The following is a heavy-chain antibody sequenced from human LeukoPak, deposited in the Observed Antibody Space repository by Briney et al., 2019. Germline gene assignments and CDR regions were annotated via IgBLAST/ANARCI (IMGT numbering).Heavy chain of an antibody. D-gene: IGHD2-15*01. CDR1: GGSISSGSYY. CDR3: AREAVVVADNWFDP. CDR2: IYTSGST. J-gene: IGHJ5*02. V-gene: IGHV4-61*02. Sequence: SQTLSLTCTVSGGSISSGSYYWSWIRQPAGKGLEWIGRIYTSGSTNYNPSLKSRVTISVDTSKNQFSLKLSSVTAADTAVYYCAREAVVVADNWFDPWGQGTLVTVSS.